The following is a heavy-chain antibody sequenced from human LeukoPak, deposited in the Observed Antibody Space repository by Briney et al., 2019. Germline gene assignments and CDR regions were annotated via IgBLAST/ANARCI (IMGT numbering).Heavy chain of an antibody. CDR1: GFTFSRYW. Sequence: GGSLRLSCAASGFTFSRYWMHWVRQAPGKGLVWVSRVSGDGTTTTYADSVKGRFTISRDNAKNTLYLQMNSLRAEDTAVYYCARVFHGPLYYYDSSGRRGLDYWGQGTLVTVSS. CDR2: VSGDGTTT. D-gene: IGHD3-22*01. CDR3: ARVFHGPLYYYDSSGRRGLDY. V-gene: IGHV3-74*01. J-gene: IGHJ4*02.